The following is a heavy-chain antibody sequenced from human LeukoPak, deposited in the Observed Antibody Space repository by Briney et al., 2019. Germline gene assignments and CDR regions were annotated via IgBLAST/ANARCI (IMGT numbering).Heavy chain of an antibody. V-gene: IGHV1-69*05. CDR2: IIPIFGTA. Sequence: ASVKVSCKASGGTFSSYAISWVRQAPGQGLEWMGGIIPIFGTANYAQKFQGRVTITTDESTSTAYMELSSLRSEDTAVYYCARDREDCTSCYYYWGQGTLVTVSS. D-gene: IGHD2-2*01. J-gene: IGHJ4*02. CDR1: GGTFSSYA. CDR3: ARDREDCTSCYYY.